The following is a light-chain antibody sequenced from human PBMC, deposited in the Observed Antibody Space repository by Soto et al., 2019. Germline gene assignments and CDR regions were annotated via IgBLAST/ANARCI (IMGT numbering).Light chain of an antibody. V-gene: IGKV3-11*01. CDR2: DAS. CDR1: QSVISY. J-gene: IGKJ1*01. Sequence: EIVLTQSPATLSLSPGERATLSCRASQSVISYLSWYQHKPCQAPRLLLYDASNRATGIPARFSGSGSGTDFTLTISSLEPEDFAIYYCQQYNNWPTFGQGTKVDIK. CDR3: QQYNNWPT.